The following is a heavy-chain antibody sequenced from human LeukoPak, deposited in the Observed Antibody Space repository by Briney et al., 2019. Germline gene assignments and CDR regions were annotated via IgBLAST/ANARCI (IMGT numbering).Heavy chain of an antibody. J-gene: IGHJ4*02. CDR1: GGSISSYY. V-gene: IGHV4-59*01. D-gene: IGHD2-2*01. CDR3: ARAAVPYYFDY. CDR2: IYYSGST. Sequence: SETLSLTCTVSGGSISSYYWSWIQQPPGKGLEWIGYIYYSGSTNYNPSLKSRVTISVDTSKNQFSLKLSSVTAADPAVYYCARAAVPYYFDYWGQGTLVTVSS.